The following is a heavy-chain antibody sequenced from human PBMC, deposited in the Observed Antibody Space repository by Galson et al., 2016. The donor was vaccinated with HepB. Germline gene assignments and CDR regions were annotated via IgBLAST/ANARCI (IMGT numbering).Heavy chain of an antibody. D-gene: IGHD4-23*01. Sequence: SETLSLTCTVSGGSVSSSSYYWAWIRLPPGKGLEWIVSVHYSGYTYYNPSLLGRVDISLDTSKNQFSLKLTSVTAADTAVYYCSRELYGANLSDFPASFDPWGQGTLVTVSS. CDR3: SRELYGANLSDFPASFDP. J-gene: IGHJ5*02. V-gene: IGHV4-39*01. CDR2: VHYSGYT. CDR1: GGSVSSSSYY.